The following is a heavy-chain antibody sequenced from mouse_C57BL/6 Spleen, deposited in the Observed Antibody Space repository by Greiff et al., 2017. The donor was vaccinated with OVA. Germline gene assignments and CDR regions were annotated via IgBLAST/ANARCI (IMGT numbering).Heavy chain of an antibody. Sequence: VQLQQSGAELVRPGASVTLSCKASGYTFTDYEMHWVKQTPVHGLEWIGAIDPETGGTAYNQKFKGKAILTADKSSSTAYMELRSLTSEDSAVYYCTRSKLGRSDYWGQGTTLTVSS. CDR2: IDPETGGT. CDR3: TRSKLGRSDY. D-gene: IGHD4-1*01. CDR1: GYTFTDYE. V-gene: IGHV1-15*01. J-gene: IGHJ2*01.